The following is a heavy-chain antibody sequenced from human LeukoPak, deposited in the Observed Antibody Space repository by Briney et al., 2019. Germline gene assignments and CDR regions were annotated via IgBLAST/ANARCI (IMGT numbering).Heavy chain of an antibody. J-gene: IGHJ4*02. V-gene: IGHV3-30*02. D-gene: IGHD4-23*01. Sequence: PGGSLRLSCAASGFTFSGHWMHWVRQAPGKGLEWVAHIRYDESDKYYADSVKGRFTISRDTSKNTLYLQMNSLRLEDTAVYYCAKDGGNWAFDYWGQGSLVTVSS. CDR2: IRYDESDK. CDR3: AKDGGNWAFDY. CDR1: GFTFSGHW.